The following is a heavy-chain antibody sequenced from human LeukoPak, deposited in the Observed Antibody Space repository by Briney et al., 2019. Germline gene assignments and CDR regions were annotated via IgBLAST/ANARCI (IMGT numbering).Heavy chain of an antibody. CDR1: GYSFTSYW. CDR2: IYPGDSDT. D-gene: IGHD3-22*01. J-gene: IGHJ4*02. V-gene: IGHV5-51*01. Sequence: RGESLQISCKGSGYSFTSYWIGWVRQMPGKGLEWMGIIYPGDSDTRYSPSFQGQVTISADKSISTAYLQWSSLKASDTAMYYCARMYDSSGYLSDDYWGQGTLVTVSS. CDR3: ARMYDSSGYLSDDY.